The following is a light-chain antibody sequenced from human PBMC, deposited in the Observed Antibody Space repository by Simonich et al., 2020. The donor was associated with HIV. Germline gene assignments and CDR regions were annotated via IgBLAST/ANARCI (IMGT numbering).Light chain of an antibody. J-gene: IGLJ2*01. CDR3: CSYAGSSTVV. CDR1: SSDVGGYNY. Sequence: QSALTQPRSVSGSPGQSVTISCTGTSSDVGGYNYVSWYQQHPDKAPKLLIYEVNKRPSGVPDRFSGSKSGNTASLTISGLQSEDEADYYCCSYAGSSTVVFGGGTKLTVL. V-gene: IGLV2-11*01. CDR2: EVN.